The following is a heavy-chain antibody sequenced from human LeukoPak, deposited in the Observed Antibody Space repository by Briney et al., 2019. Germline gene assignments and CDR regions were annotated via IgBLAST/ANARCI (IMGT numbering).Heavy chain of an antibody. V-gene: IGHV1-24*01. Sequence: ASVKVSCKVSGYTLTELSMHWVRQAPGKGLEWMGGFDPEDGETIYAQKFQGRVTMTEDTSTDTAYMELSSLRSEDTAVYYCATHIRVGAISDALDIWGQGTMVTVSS. CDR1: GYTLTELS. D-gene: IGHD1-26*01. J-gene: IGHJ3*02. CDR3: ATHIRVGAISDALDI. CDR2: FDPEDGET.